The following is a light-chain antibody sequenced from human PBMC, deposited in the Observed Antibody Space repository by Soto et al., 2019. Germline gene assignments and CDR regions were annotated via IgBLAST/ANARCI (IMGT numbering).Light chain of an antibody. Sequence: EIVLTQSPATLSLSPGERATLSCRASQSVSIYLAWYQQKPGQAPRLLMYDVSKRATGIPARFSGSGSGTDFTLTISSLEPEDFAVYFCRHRSNWGGTFGQGTKVEIK. CDR1: QSVSIY. CDR2: DVS. J-gene: IGKJ1*01. V-gene: IGKV3-11*01. CDR3: RHRSNWGGT.